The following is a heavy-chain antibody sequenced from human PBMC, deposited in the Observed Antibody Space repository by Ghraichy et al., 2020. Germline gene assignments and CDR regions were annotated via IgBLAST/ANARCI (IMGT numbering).Heavy chain of an antibody. V-gene: IGHV4-4*07. CDR2: IYTSGST. J-gene: IGHJ4*02. CDR3: ARDRPGYCSGGSCYALDY. Sequence: SETLSLTCTVSGGSISSYYLSWIRQPAGKGLEWIGRIYTSGSTNYNPSLKSRVTMSVDTSKNQFSLKLSSVTAADTAVYYCARDRPGYCSGGSCYALDYWGQGTLVTVSS. D-gene: IGHD2-15*01. CDR1: GGSISSYY.